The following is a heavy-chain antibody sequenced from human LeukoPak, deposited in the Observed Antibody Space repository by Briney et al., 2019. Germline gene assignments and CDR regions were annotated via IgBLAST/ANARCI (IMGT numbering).Heavy chain of an antibody. D-gene: IGHD2-2*01. CDR3: AKDPPVVVPAANHNWFDP. CDR1: GFTFSSYA. Sequence: GGSLRLSCAASGFTFSSYAMSCVRQAPGKGLEWVSAIRGSGGSTYYADCVKGRFTISRDNSKNTLYLQMNSQRAEDTAVYYCAKDPPVVVPAANHNWFDPWGQGTLVTVSS. V-gene: IGHV3-23*01. J-gene: IGHJ5*02. CDR2: IRGSGGST.